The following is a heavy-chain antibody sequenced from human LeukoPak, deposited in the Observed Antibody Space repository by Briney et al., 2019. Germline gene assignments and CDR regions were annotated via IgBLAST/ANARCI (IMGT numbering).Heavy chain of an antibody. V-gene: IGHV3-21*01. CDR2: ISTSSSYI. CDR1: GXTFATHA. D-gene: IGHD2-15*01. CDR3: ARAAGGHFDY. J-gene: IGHJ4*02. Sequence: TGRSQRLSCAASGXTFATHAMHWVRQAPGKGLEWVSFISTSSSYIYYADSVTGRFTISRDNAKNSLYLQMNSLRAEDTALYYCARAAGGHFDYWGQGTLVTVSS.